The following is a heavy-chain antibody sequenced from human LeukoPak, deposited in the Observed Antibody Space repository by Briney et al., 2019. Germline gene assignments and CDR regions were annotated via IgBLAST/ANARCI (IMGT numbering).Heavy chain of an antibody. CDR1: GFTFSTYG. J-gene: IGHJ4*02. Sequence: PGRSLRLSCAASGFTFSTYGMHWVRQAPGKGLEWVAVISYDGSNKYYADSVKGRFTISRDNSKNTLYLQVNSLRAEDTAVYYCAKIGAWFGVDYFDYWGQGTLVTVSS. D-gene: IGHD3-10*01. CDR2: ISYDGSNK. CDR3: AKIGAWFGVDYFDY. V-gene: IGHV3-30*18.